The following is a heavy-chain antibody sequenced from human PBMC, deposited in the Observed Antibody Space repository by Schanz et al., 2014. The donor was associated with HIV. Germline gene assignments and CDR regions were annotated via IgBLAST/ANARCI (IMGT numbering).Heavy chain of an antibody. J-gene: IGHJ4*02. CDR3: ARRRADQKTFDY. CDR1: RFSFRGYG. Sequence: EVQLLESGGGLAQPGGSLILSCAASRFSFRGYGMHWVRQTPGKGLEWVANINHDGSVKGYLASVKGRVTISRDNAKNSLYLQMNSLRVEDTALFYCARRRADQKTFDYWGQGALVTVSS. D-gene: IGHD2-2*01. CDR2: INHDGSVK. V-gene: IGHV3-7*01.